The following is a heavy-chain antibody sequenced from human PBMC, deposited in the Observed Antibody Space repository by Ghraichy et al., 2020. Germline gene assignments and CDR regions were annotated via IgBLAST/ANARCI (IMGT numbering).Heavy chain of an antibody. CDR3: AREGGIVTRTYYFDY. CDR1: GGSISSGDYY. J-gene: IGHJ4*02. V-gene: IGHV4-30-4*01. D-gene: IGHD6-6*01. Sequence: SETLSLTCTVSGGSISSGDYYWSWIRQPPGKGLEWIGYIYYSGSTYYNPSLKSRVTISVDTSKNQFSLKLSSVTAADTAVYYCAREGGIVTRTYYFDYWGQGTLVTVSS. CDR2: IYYSGST.